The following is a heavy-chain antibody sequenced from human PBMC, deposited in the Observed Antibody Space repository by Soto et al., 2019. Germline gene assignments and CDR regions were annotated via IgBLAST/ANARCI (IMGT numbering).Heavy chain of an antibody. Sequence: EVQLVESGGGLVQPGGSLRLSCAASGYTFSRHWIHWVRQAPGQGLVGVSRISPDGTITDYADSVRGRFTISRDNAKNPLYWQMDSLRADDSAVYYGARPRGMSSSGFDIWGQGTMVTVSS. CDR1: GYTFSRHW. J-gene: IGHJ3*02. D-gene: IGHD1-26*01. CDR2: ISPDGTIT. V-gene: IGHV3-74*01. CDR3: ARPRGMSSSGFDI.